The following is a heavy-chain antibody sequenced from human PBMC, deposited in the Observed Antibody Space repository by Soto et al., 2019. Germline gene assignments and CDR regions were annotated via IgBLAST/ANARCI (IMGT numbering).Heavy chain of an antibody. CDR2: IYWDDDK. J-gene: IGHJ1*01. CDR3: AHSRSEYWKTYYYDSSAPGYFQH. D-gene: IGHD3-22*01. CDR1: GFSLSTSGVG. V-gene: IGHV2-5*02. Sequence: QITLKESGPTLVKPTQTLTLTCTFSGFSLSTSGVGVGWIRQPPGKALEWLALIYWDDDKRYSPSLKSRLTITKDTSKNQVVLTMTNMDPVDTATYYCAHSRSEYWKTYYYDSSAPGYFQHWGQGTLVTVSS.